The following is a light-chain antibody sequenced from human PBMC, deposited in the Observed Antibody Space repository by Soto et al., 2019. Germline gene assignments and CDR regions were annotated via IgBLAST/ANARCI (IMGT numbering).Light chain of an antibody. V-gene: IGLV2-14*03. CDR3: SSYATSILEV. CDR2: DVS. J-gene: IGLJ1*01. CDR1: SSVVGGYNF. Sequence: QSALTQPASVSGSPGQSITISCTGTSSVVGGYNFVSWYQQHPGKAPKLMIYDVSNRPSGVPDRFSGSKSGNTASLTIFGLQAEDEADYYCSSYATSILEVFGTGTKVTVL.